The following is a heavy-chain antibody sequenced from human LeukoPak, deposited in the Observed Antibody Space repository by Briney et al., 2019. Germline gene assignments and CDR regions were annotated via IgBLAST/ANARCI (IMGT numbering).Heavy chain of an antibody. CDR2: ISSSGSTI. D-gene: IGHD1-26*01. J-gene: IGHJ6*03. Sequence: GGSLRLSCAASGFTFSDYYMSWIRQAPGKGLEWVSYISSSGSTIYYADSVKGRFTISRDNAKNSLYLQMNSLRAEGTAVYYCATLTAGSGSYRRYYMDVWGKGTTVTVSS. V-gene: IGHV3-11*04. CDR3: ATLTAGSGSYRRYYMDV. CDR1: GFTFSDYY.